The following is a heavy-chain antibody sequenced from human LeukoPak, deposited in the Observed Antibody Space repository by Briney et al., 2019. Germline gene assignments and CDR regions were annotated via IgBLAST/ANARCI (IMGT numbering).Heavy chain of an antibody. V-gene: IGHV3-20*04. CDR3: ARGLMGGYPRFDY. J-gene: IGHJ4*02. Sequence: GGSLRLSCGVSGFIFDRYGMSWVRQAPGKGLEWVSNINWHGGSANYADSVKGRFTISRDNAKNSLYLQMNSLKDEDTALYYCARGLMGGYPRFDYWGQGTPVTVSS. D-gene: IGHD3-22*01. CDR2: INWHGGSA. CDR1: GFIFDRYG.